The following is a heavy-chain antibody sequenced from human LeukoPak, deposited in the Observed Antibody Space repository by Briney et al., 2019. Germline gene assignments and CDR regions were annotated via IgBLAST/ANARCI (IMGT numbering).Heavy chain of an antibody. J-gene: IGHJ3*02. Sequence: VGSLRLSSAASGFIFSNYALMWLRQSPGKGLEWVSAIRGSGGGTFYADSVKGRFTISRDNSKNTLYLQMNGLRAEDTAVYYCARDPNGDYIGAFDMWGRGTLVTVSS. CDR2: IRGSGGGT. CDR3: ARDPNGDYIGAFDM. D-gene: IGHD4-17*01. CDR1: GFIFSNYA. V-gene: IGHV3-23*01.